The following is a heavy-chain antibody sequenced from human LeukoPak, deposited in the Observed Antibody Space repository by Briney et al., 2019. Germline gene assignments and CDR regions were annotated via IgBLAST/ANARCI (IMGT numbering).Heavy chain of an antibody. J-gene: IGHJ4*02. CDR3: AMPREVGAPAKKSLDY. V-gene: IGHV3-23*01. CDR2: ISGSGDIT. CDR1: GFTFSSYA. D-gene: IGHD1-26*01. Sequence: PGGSLRLSCAASGFTFSSYAMNWVRQAPGKGLEWVATISGSGDITYYADSVRGRFTISRDSSKNTLYLQMNSLRAEDTAVYYCAMPREVGAPAKKSLDYWGQGTLVTVSS.